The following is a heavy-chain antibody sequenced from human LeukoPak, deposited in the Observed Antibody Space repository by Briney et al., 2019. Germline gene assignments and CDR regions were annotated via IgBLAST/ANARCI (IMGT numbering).Heavy chain of an antibody. Sequence: GGSLRLSCAASGFTFSSYWMHWVRQAPEKGLVWVSRINSDGSRISYADSVKGRFTISRDNAKDTLDLQMNSLRAEDTGVYYCARNARPYYYYGVDVWGQGTTVTVYS. D-gene: IGHD6-6*01. J-gene: IGHJ6*02. CDR1: GFTFSSYW. CDR2: INSDGSRI. V-gene: IGHV3-74*01. CDR3: ARNARPYYYYGVDV.